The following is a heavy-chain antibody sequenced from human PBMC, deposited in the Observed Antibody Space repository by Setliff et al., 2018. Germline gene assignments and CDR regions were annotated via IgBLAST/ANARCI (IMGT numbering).Heavy chain of an antibody. Sequence: PSETLSLTCTVSGGSISSHYWSWIRQPPGKGLEWIGYIYYSGSTNYNPSLKSRVTISVDTSKNQFSLKLSSVTAADTAVYYCARVYDFWSGYYRVGNWFDPWGQGTLVTVSS. J-gene: IGHJ5*02. CDR2: IYYSGST. CDR3: ARVYDFWSGYYRVGNWFDP. D-gene: IGHD3-3*01. CDR1: GGSISSHY. V-gene: IGHV4-59*11.